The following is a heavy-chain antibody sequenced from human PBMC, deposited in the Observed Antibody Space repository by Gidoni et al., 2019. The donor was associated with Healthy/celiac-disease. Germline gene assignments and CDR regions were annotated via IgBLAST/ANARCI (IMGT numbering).Heavy chain of an antibody. CDR3: ATRPYPIHYYDSPRGIDAFDI. CDR2: IIPIFGTA. D-gene: IGHD3-22*01. CDR1: GGTFSSYA. Sequence: QVQLVQSGAEVKKPGSSVKVSCKASGGTFSSYAISWVRQAPGQGLEWMGGIIPIFGTANYAQKFQGRVTITADESTSTAYMELSSLRSEDTAVYYCATRPYPIHYYDSPRGIDAFDIWGQGTMVTVSS. J-gene: IGHJ3*02. V-gene: IGHV1-69*01.